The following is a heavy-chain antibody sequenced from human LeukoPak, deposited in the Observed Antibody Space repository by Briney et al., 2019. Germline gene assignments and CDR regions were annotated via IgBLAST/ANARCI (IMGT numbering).Heavy chain of an antibody. J-gene: IGHJ3*02. CDR1: GGSISSSSYY. CDR3: ASSSGYRTHDAFDI. Sequence: SETLSLTYTVSGGSISSSSYYWGWIRQPPGKGLEWIGSIYYSGSTYYNPSLKSRVTISVDTSKNQFSLKLSSVTAADTAVYYCASSSGYRTHDAFDIWGQGTMVTVSS. V-gene: IGHV4-39*07. CDR2: IYYSGST. D-gene: IGHD3-22*01.